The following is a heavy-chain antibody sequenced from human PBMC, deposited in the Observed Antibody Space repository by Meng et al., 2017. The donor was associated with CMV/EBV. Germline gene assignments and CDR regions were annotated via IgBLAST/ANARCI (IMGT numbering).Heavy chain of an antibody. CDR2: ISYDGSNK. CDR3: AKDSDYWNKYFDF. CDR1: GFTFIRHA. V-gene: IGHV3-30*18. J-gene: IGHJ4*02. Sequence: ASGFTFIRHAMHWVRQAPGKGLDWVGLISYDGSNKYYADSVKGRFTISRDNSKNTLYLQMDSLRAEDTALYYCAKDSDYWNKYFDFWGQGALVTVSS. D-gene: IGHD2/OR15-2a*01.